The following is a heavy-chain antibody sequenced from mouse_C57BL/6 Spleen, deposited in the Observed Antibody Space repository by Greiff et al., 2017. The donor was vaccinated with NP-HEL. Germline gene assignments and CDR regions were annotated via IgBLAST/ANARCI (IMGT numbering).Heavy chain of an antibody. CDR2: INPGSGGT. J-gene: IGHJ3*01. Sequence: VKLQESGAELVRPGTSVKVSCKASGYAFTNYLIEWVKQRPGQGLEWIGVINPGSGGTNYNEKFKGKATLTADKSSSTAYMQLSSLTSEDSAVYFCARWGDSFAYWGQGTLVTVSA. CDR1: GYAFTNYL. V-gene: IGHV1-54*01. CDR3: ARWGDSFAY.